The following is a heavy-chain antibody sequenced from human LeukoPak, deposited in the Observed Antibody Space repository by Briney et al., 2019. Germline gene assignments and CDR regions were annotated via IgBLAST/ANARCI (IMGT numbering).Heavy chain of an antibody. CDR2: IYPRDGST. CDR1: GYTFTSNC. Sequence: GASVKVSCKASGYTFTSNCIHWVRQAPGQGLEWMGMIYPRDGSTSYAQKFQGRVTVTRDTSTSTVHTELSGLRSEDTAVYYCARDQEGFDYWGQGTLVTVSS. CDR3: ARDQEGFDY. V-gene: IGHV1-46*01. J-gene: IGHJ4*02.